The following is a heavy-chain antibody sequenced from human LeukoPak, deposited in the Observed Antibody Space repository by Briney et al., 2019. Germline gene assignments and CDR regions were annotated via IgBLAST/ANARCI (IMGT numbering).Heavy chain of an antibody. D-gene: IGHD3-22*01. V-gene: IGHV3-23*01. J-gene: IGHJ4*02. CDR1: GFTFSSAA. CDR2: ITGSDDKI. Sequence: GGSLSLSCAASGFTFSSAAMTWVRQAPGKGLEWVSIITGSDDKIYYADSVKGRFTISRDYSKNALHLQMSSLRVEDTAIYYCAKGPQLGSGYHPDYWGQGTLVTVSS. CDR3: AKGPQLGSGYHPDY.